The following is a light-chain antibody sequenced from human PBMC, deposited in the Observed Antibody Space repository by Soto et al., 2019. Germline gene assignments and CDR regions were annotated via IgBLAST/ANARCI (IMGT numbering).Light chain of an antibody. J-gene: IGLJ1*01. CDR1: SSDIGNYNY. CDR3: SSYTSTSSYV. Sequence: QSALTQPASVSGSPGQSITISCTGTSSDIGNYNYVSWYQQHPGKAPKLMISEVSNRPSGVSNRFSGSKSGNTASLTISGLQAEDGADYYCSSYTSTSSYVFGGGTKLTVL. CDR2: EVS. V-gene: IGLV2-14*01.